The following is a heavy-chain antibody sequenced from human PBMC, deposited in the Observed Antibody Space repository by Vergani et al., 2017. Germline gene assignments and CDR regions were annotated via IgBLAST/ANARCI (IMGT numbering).Heavy chain of an antibody. CDR3: ARVVSFGVVRVGWFDP. Sequence: QVQLQESGPGLVKPSETLSLTCTVSGGSISSYYWSWIRQPPGKGLEWIGYIYYSGSTNYHPSLKSRVTISVDTSKNQFSLKLSSVTAADTAVYYCARVVSFGVVRVGWFDPWGQGTLVTVSS. CDR2: IYYSGST. D-gene: IGHD3-3*01. V-gene: IGHV4-59*01. CDR1: GGSISSYY. J-gene: IGHJ5*02.